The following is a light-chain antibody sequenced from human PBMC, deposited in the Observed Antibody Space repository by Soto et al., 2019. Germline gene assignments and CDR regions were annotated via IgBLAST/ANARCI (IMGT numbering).Light chain of an antibody. CDR2: RDN. V-gene: IGLV1-47*01. J-gene: IGLJ2*01. Sequence: QSVLTQPPSASGTPGQRVTISFSGSSSNIGSNSVYWYQQLPGTAPKLLIYRDNQRPSGVPDRFSGSKSGTSASLAISGLRSEDEADYYCAAWDDSLSVVFGGGTKLTVL. CDR3: AAWDDSLSVV. CDR1: SSNIGSNS.